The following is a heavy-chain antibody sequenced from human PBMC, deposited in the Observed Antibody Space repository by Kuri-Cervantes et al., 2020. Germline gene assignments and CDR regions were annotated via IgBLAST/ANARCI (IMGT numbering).Heavy chain of an antibody. CDR2: IYYSGST. Sequence: SETLSLTCTVSGGSISSSSYYWSWIRQHPGKGLEWIGYIYYSGSTYYNPSLKSRVTISVDTSKNQFSLKLSSVTAADTAVYYCARSKYYDSSGYYDAFDIWGQGTMVTVSS. CDR3: ARSKYYDSSGYYDAFDI. CDR1: GGSISSSSYY. D-gene: IGHD3-22*01. J-gene: IGHJ3*02. V-gene: IGHV4-31*03.